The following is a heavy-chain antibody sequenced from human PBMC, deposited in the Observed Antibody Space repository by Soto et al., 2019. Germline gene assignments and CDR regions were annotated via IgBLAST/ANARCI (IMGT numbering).Heavy chain of an antibody. CDR1: GYTFTGYL. CDR2: INTNNGGT. V-gene: IGHV1-2*02. J-gene: IGHJ4*02. D-gene: IGHD2-15*01. Sequence: ASVKVSCKASGYTFTGYLMHWVRQAPGQGLEWMGWINTNNGGTNSAQKFQGRVTMTMDTSINTAYMELSSLRSDDTAIYYCAREWEVVVGANYWGQGTLVTVS. CDR3: AREWEVVVGANY.